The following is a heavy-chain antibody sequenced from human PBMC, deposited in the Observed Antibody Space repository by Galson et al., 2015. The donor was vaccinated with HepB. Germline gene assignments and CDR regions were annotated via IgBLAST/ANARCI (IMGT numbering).Heavy chain of an antibody. CDR1: GFTFSSYA. CDR3: ARELDILAHPIDY. V-gene: IGHV3-30*04. D-gene: IGHD3-9*01. Sequence: LRLSCAASGFTFSSYAMHWVRQAPGKGLEWVAVISYDGSNKYYADSVKGRFTISRDNSKNTLYLQMNSLRAEDTAVYYCARELDILAHPIDYWGQGTLVTVSS. CDR2: ISYDGSNK. J-gene: IGHJ4*02.